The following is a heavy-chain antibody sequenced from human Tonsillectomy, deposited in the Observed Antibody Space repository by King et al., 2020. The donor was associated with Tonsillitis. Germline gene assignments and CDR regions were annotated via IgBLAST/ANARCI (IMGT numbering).Heavy chain of an antibody. Sequence: TLKESGPTLVKPTQTLTLTCTFSGFSLSTNGVSVGWIRQPPGKALEWLALIYWDDDKRYSPSLKSRLTITKDTSQNQVFFTMTNMDPVATATYYCAHTHISSFIDYWGQGTLVTVSS. D-gene: IGHD6-6*01. CDR1: GFSLSTNGVS. J-gene: IGHJ4*02. CDR3: AHTHISSFIDY. CDR2: IYWDDDK. V-gene: IGHV2-5*02.